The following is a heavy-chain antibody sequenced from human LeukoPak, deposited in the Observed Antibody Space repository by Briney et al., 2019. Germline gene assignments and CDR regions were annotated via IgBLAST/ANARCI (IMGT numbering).Heavy chain of an antibody. CDR1: GFTFSSYS. CDR3: ARGYYGSGSYSAEYFQH. J-gene: IGHJ1*01. D-gene: IGHD3-10*01. Sequence: RGSLRLSCAASGFTFSSYSMNWVRQAPGKGLEWVSYISSSSSTIYYADSVKGRFTISRDNAKNSLYLQMNSLRAEDTAVYYCARGYYGSGSYSAEYFQHWGQGTLVTVSS. CDR2: ISSSSSTI. V-gene: IGHV3-48*01.